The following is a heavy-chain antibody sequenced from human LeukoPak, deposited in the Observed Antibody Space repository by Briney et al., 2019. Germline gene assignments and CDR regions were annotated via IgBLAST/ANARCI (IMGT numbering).Heavy chain of an antibody. J-gene: IGHJ3*02. Sequence: SETLSLTCTVSGGSISSGGYYWSWIRQHPGKGLEWIGYIYYSGSTYYNPSLKSRVTISVGTSKNQFSLKLSSVTAADTAVYYCARRSSPGAFDIWGQGTMVTVSS. D-gene: IGHD2-2*01. V-gene: IGHV4-31*03. CDR2: IYYSGST. CDR3: ARRSSPGAFDI. CDR1: GGSISSGGYY.